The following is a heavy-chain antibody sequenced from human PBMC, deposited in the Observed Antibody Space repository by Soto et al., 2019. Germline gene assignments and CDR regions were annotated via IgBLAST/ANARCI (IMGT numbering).Heavy chain of an antibody. J-gene: IGHJ4*02. CDR2: IIPTLGVA. CDR3: AKDVIRGLYYFDS. V-gene: IGHV1-69*08. D-gene: IGHD3-10*01. Sequence: QVQLVQSGAEVKKPGSSVKVSCKASGDTFSFNTISWVRQAPGQGLEWMGRIIPTLGVANYAQRFQGRATITADKSTSTAYMELSRLGSEDTAVYYCAKDVIRGLYYFDSWGQGTLVTVSS. CDR1: GDTFSFNT.